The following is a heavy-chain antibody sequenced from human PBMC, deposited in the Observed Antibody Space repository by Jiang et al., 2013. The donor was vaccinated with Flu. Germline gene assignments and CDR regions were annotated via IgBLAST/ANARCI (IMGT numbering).Heavy chain of an antibody. J-gene: IGHJ4*02. V-gene: IGHV1-46*01. Sequence: VQLLESGAEVKQPGASVKVSCKASGYTLTKYYMHWVRQAPGQGLDWMGVVNPSDGTTTYSQKLQGRVTMTRDTSTSTVYMELSSLQSDDTAVYYCATFSGASRREFDHWGQGTLVTVSS. D-gene: IGHD1-26*01. CDR2: VNPSDGTT. CDR1: GYTLTKYY. CDR3: ATFSGASRREFDH.